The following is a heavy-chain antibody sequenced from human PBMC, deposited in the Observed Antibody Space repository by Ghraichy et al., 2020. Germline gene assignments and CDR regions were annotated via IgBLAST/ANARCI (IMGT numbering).Heavy chain of an antibody. CDR2: IKRDGSVE. CDR1: GFSFSSFW. CDR3: ARDLTPYVAASSYYDAFDL. D-gene: IGHD4/OR15-4a*01. Sequence: GGSLRLSCVGSGFSFSSFWMTWVRQAPGKGLEWVANIKRDGSVEHYLDSMKGRLTISRDNAKNSLYLQMDSLRVEDTAVYYCARDLTPYVAASSYYDAFDLWGQGTTVTVSS. J-gene: IGHJ3*01. V-gene: IGHV3-7*03.